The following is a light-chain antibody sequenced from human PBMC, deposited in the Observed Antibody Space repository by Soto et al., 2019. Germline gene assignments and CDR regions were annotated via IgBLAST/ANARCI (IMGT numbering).Light chain of an antibody. V-gene: IGKV1-5*03. Sequence: DIQMTQSPSTLSASVGDRVTITCRASQEINNWLAWYQQKPGRAPILLSYKASNLESGVPSRFSGSGSGTEFTLTISSLQPDDFATYYCQQYKSYSLITFGQGTRLEIK. J-gene: IGKJ5*01. CDR1: QEINNW. CDR2: KAS. CDR3: QQYKSYSLIT.